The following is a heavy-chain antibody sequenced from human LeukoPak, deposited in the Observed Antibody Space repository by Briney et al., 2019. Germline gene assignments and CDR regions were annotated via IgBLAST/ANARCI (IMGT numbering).Heavy chain of an antibody. J-gene: IGHJ3*02. Sequence: ASVKVSCKASGYTFTSYDINWVRQATGQGLEWMGWMNPNSGNTGYAQKFQGRGAMTRNTSISTAYMELSSLRSEDTAVYYCARGSTTVTTRGAFDIWGQGTMVTVSS. V-gene: IGHV1-8*01. CDR2: MNPNSGNT. CDR3: ARGSTTVTTRGAFDI. CDR1: GYTFTSYD. D-gene: IGHD4-17*01.